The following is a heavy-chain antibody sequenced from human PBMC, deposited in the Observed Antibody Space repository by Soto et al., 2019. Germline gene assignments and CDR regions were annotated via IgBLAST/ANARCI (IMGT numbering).Heavy chain of an antibody. V-gene: IGHV3-9*01. D-gene: IGHD2-2*01. CDR2: ISWNSGSI. CDR1: GFTFDDYA. Sequence: GGSLRLSCAASGFTFDDYAMHWVRQAPGKGLEWVSGISWNSGSIGYADSVKGRFTISRDNAKNSLYLQMNSLRAEDTALYYCAKDMWYCSSTSSYGYFGYWGQGTLVTVSS. J-gene: IGHJ4*02. CDR3: AKDMWYCSSTSSYGYFGY.